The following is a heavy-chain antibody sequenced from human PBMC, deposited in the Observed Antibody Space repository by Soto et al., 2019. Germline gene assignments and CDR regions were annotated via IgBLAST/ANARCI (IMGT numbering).Heavy chain of an antibody. CDR1: GFAFSSYW. J-gene: IGHJ1*01. D-gene: IGHD2-2*01. CDR3: GTLVVPGVPLSY. CDR2: IKTDGSST. V-gene: IGHV3-74*01. Sequence: EVQLVESGGGLVQPGGSLRLSCAASGFAFSSYWMHWVRQAPGKGLVWVSRIKTDGSSTSYADSVKGRFTISRDNAKNTLYLQMNSLRVEDTAVYYCGTLVVPGVPLSYWGQGTLVTVSS.